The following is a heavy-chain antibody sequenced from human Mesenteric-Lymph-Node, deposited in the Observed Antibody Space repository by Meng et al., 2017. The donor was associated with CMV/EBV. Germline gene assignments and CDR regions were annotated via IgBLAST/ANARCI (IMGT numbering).Heavy chain of an antibody. CDR2: IKQDVSER. J-gene: IGHJ6*02. CDR3: ARQKCGGDCDMDV. CDR1: GFTFNTYG. D-gene: IGHD2-21*01. Sequence: GGSLRLSCAASGFTFNTYGMHWVRQAPGKGLEWVANIKQDVSERYYVDSVKGRFTISRDNAKNSMYLQMDSLRVEDTAVYYCARQKCGGDCDMDVWGQGTTVTVSS. V-gene: IGHV3-7*01.